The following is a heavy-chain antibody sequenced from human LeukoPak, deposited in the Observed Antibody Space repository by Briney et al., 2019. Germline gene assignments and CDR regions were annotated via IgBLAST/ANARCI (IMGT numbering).Heavy chain of an antibody. Sequence: GGSLRLSCAASGFTFSSYWMSWVRQAPGKGLEWVANIKQDGSEKYYVDSVKGRFTISRDNSKNTLYLQMNSLRAEDTAVYYCATRWFGSDYFDYWGQGTLVTVSS. V-gene: IGHV3-7*03. CDR1: GFTFSSYW. D-gene: IGHD3-10*01. J-gene: IGHJ4*02. CDR2: IKQDGSEK. CDR3: ATRWFGSDYFDY.